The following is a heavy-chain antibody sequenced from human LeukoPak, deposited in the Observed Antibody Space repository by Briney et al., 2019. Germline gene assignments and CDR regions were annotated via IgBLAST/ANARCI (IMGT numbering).Heavy chain of an antibody. Sequence: PSETLSLTCTVSGGSISSSSYYWGWIRQPPGKGLEWIGSIYYSGSTYYNPSLKSRVTISVDTSKNQFSLNLRSVTAADTAVYYCARGAGGSGTYYNRGLDPWGQGTLVTVSS. CDR1: GGSISSSSYY. J-gene: IGHJ5*02. CDR2: IYYSGST. D-gene: IGHD3-10*01. V-gene: IGHV4-39*07. CDR3: ARGAGGSGTYYNRGLDP.